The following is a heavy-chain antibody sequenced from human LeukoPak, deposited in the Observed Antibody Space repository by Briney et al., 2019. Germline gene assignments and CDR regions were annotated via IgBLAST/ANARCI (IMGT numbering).Heavy chain of an antibody. CDR3: ARVKTRGSWYPYYYYGMDV. CDR1: GGSFSGYY. J-gene: IGHJ6*02. D-gene: IGHD6-13*01. V-gene: IGHV4-34*01. Sequence: SETLSLTCAVYGGSFSGYYWSWIRQPPGKGLEWIGEINHSGSTNYNPSLKSRVTISVDTSKNQFSLKLSSVTAADTAVYYRARVKTRGSWYPYYYYGMDVWGQGTMVTVSS. CDR2: INHSGST.